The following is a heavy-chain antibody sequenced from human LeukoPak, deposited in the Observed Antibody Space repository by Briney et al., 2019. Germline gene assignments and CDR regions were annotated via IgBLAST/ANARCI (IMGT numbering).Heavy chain of an antibody. Sequence: GGSLRLSCAASGFTFSSYAMSWVRQAPGKGLEWVSAISGSGGSTYYADSAKGRFTISRDNSKNTLYLQMNSLRAEDTAVYYCAKVGSGSYYFDYWGQGTLVTVSS. CDR3: AKVGSGSYYFDY. CDR2: ISGSGGST. V-gene: IGHV3-23*01. J-gene: IGHJ4*02. CDR1: GFTFSSYA. D-gene: IGHD1-26*01.